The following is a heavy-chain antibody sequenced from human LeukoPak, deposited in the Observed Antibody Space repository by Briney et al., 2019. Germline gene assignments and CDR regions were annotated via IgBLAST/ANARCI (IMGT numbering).Heavy chain of an antibody. CDR3: ASEIGGDIVVVPAAFDI. CDR1: GFTFSTYS. J-gene: IGHJ3*02. V-gene: IGHV3-21*01. Sequence: GGSLRLSCAASGFTFSTYSMNWVRQAPGKGLEWVSSISSGGSYIYYADSVKGRFTISRDNAKNSLYLQMNSLRAEDTAVYYCASEIGGDIVVVPAAFDIWGQGSMVTVSS. D-gene: IGHD2-2*01. CDR2: ISSGGSYI.